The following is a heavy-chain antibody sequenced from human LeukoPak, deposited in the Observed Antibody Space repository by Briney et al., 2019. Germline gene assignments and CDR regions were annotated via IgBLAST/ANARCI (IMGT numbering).Heavy chain of an antibody. V-gene: IGHV1-8*01. CDR2: MNPNSDNT. J-gene: IGHJ5*01. D-gene: IGHD6-6*01. Sequence: GASVKVSCKASGYTYTSYDINWVRQAAGLGLEWMGWMNPNSDNTGYAQRFQGRVTMTRNSSITTAYMELSSLRFEDTAVYYCARGPPRLYSNSSGSAFFDPWGQGTLVTVSS. CDR3: ARGPPRLYSNSSGSAFFDP. CDR1: GYTYTSYD.